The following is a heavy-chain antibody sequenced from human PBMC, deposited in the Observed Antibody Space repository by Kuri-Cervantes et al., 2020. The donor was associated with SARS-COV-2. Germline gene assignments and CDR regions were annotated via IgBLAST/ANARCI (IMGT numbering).Heavy chain of an antibody. CDR1: GYSFNDYY. Sequence: ASVKVSCKASGYSFNDYYIYWVRQAPGQGLEWMGWINPNSGGTNYAQKFQGWVTRTRDTSLSISYMELSRLTSDDTAVYYCARGEGSRGLMVVLGWRGAGRLDFWGQGTLVTVSS. D-gene: IGHD3-10*01. J-gene: IGHJ4*02. V-gene: IGHV1-2*04. CDR3: ARGEGSRGLMVVLGWRGAGRLDF. CDR2: INPNSGGT.